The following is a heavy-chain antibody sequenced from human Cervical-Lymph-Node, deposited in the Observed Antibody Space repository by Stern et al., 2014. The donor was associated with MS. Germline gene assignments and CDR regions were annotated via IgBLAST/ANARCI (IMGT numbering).Heavy chain of an antibody. Sequence: QVTLRESGPVLVKPTETLTLTCTVSGFSLSNARMGVSWIRQPPGKALEWLAHILSNDEKSYSTSLKSRLTISKDTSKSQVVLTMTNMDPVDTATYYCARIEDYGDYEILFDYWGQGTLVTVSS. J-gene: IGHJ4*02. V-gene: IGHV2-26*01. CDR2: ILSNDEK. D-gene: IGHD4-17*01. CDR3: ARIEDYGDYEILFDY. CDR1: GFSLSNARMG.